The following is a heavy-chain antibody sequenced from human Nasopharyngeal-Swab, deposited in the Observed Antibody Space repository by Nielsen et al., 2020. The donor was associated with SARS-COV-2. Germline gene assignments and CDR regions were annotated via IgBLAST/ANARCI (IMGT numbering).Heavy chain of an antibody. Sequence: SETLSLTCTVSGGSISSYYWNWIRQPPGKGLEWIGYIYYSGSTNYNPSLKSRVTISVDTSKNQFSLKLSSVTAADTAVYYCASYSRLLGLFDYWGQGTLVTVSS. CDR2: IYYSGST. J-gene: IGHJ4*02. CDR1: GGSISSYY. CDR3: ASYSRLLGLFDY. D-gene: IGHD2-15*01. V-gene: IGHV4-59*01.